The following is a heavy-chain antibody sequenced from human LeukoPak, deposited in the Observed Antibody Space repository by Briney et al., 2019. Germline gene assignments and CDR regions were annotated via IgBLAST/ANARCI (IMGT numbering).Heavy chain of an antibody. V-gene: IGHV4-59*08. D-gene: IGHD6-13*01. Sequence: SETLSLTCTVSGGFISGYYWSWIRQPPGKGLEWIGYITHTGSTDYNPSLKNRVTISVDTSKNHLSLKVISVTAADTAIYNYARHEDPYSSSWYSSYYFDYWGQGTLVTVSS. J-gene: IGHJ4*02. CDR3: ARHEDPYSSSWYSSYYFDY. CDR2: ITHTGST. CDR1: GGFISGYY.